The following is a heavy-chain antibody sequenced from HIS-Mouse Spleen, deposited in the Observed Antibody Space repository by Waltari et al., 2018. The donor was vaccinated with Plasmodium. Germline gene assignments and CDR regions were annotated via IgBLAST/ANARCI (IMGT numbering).Heavy chain of an antibody. CDR1: GGSISSYY. J-gene: IGHJ4*02. V-gene: IGHV4-59*08. D-gene: IGHD5-18*01. CDR2: IYYSGST. CDR3: ARLRYSYGYFDY. Sequence: QVQLQESGPGLVKPSETLSLTCTVSGGSISSYYWSWIRQPPGKGLEWIGYIYYSGSTNYNPSLKGRFTISVDTSKNQFSLKLSSVTAADTAVYYCARLRYSYGYFDYWGQGTLVTVSS.